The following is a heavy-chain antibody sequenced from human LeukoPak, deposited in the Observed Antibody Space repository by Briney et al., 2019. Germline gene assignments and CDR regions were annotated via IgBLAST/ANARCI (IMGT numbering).Heavy chain of an antibody. CDR3: ARGYCSGGSCYSGHAFDI. CDR1: GGAFSSYA. CDR2: IIPIFGTA. V-gene: IGHV1-69*06. Sequence: VASVKVSCKASGGAFSSYAISWVRQAPGQGLEWMGGIIPIFGTANYAQKFQGRVTITADKSTSTAYMELSSLRSEDTAVYYCARGYCSGGSCYSGHAFDIWGQGTMVTVSS. D-gene: IGHD2-15*01. J-gene: IGHJ3*02.